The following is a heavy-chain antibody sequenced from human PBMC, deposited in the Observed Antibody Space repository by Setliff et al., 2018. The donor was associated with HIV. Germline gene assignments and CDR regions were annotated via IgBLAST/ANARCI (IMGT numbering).Heavy chain of an antibody. CDR3: ARDLYYYDSSSYLRWYFDL. Sequence: PSETLSLTCTVSGGSINDGDCYWTWIRQHPGKGLEWIGYIYYTGYTYYNSSLKSRVSISIDTSKNQFSLKLSSVTAADTAVYYCARDLYYYDSSSYLRWYFDLWGRGTLVTVSS. CDR2: IYYTGYT. V-gene: IGHV4-31*03. CDR1: GGSINDGDCY. D-gene: IGHD3-22*01. J-gene: IGHJ2*01.